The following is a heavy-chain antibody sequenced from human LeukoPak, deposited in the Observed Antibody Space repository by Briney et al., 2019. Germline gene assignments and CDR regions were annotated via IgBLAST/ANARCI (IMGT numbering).Heavy chain of an antibody. D-gene: IGHD6-13*01. V-gene: IGHV3-30*02. CDR2: IRYDGGNK. Sequence: GGSLRLSCAASGFIFSNYGMHWVRQTPGKGLEWVAFIRYDGGNKYYGDSVKGRFTISRDNSKNTLYLQMNSPRAEDTALYYCAKARRYSSYDAFDMWGQGTMVTVSS. J-gene: IGHJ3*02. CDR1: GFIFSNYG. CDR3: AKARRYSSYDAFDM.